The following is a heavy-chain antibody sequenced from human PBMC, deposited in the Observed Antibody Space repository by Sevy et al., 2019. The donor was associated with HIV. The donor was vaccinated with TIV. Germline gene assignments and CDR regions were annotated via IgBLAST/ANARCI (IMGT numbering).Heavy chain of an antibody. Sequence: GGSLRLSCAASGFTFSSYAMSWVRQAPGKGLEWVSAISGSGGSTYYADSVKGRFTISRDNSKNTLYLQMNSLRAEDTAVYYCAKKMGDGYSSSWYVTDYYYYYGMDVWGQGTTVTVSS. CDR1: GFTFSSYA. D-gene: IGHD6-13*01. V-gene: IGHV3-23*01. J-gene: IGHJ6*02. CDR2: ISGSGGST. CDR3: AKKMGDGYSSSWYVTDYYYYYGMDV.